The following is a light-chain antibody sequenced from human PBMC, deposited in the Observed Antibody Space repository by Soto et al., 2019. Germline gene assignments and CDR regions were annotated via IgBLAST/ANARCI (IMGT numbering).Light chain of an antibody. J-gene: IGKJ5*01. Sequence: LSPGERATLSCRASPSVTNYLAWYQQKPGQPPRLLIYGAFNRAAGIPARFSGSGSGTDFTLTISSLEPEDSAVYYCQQRNIWPPVTFGQGTRLEIK. CDR2: GAF. V-gene: IGKV3-11*01. CDR1: PSVTNY. CDR3: QQRNIWPPVT.